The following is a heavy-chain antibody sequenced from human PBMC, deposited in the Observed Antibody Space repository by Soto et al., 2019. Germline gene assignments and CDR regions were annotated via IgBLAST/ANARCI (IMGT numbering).Heavy chain of an antibody. Sequence: SETLSLTCAVYGGSFSGYYWSWIRQPPGKGLEWIGEINHSGSTNYNPSLKSRVTISVDTSKNQFSLKLSSVTAADTAVYYCARAPRIAAGYYYYYYGMDVWGQGTTVTVYS. D-gene: IGHD6-13*01. CDR3: ARAPRIAAGYYYYYYGMDV. V-gene: IGHV4-34*01. CDR2: INHSGST. J-gene: IGHJ6*02. CDR1: GGSFSGYY.